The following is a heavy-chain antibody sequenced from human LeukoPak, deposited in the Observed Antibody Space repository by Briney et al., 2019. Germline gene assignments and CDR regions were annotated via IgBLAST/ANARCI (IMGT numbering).Heavy chain of an antibody. V-gene: IGHV1-8*01. CDR1: GYTFTSYD. CDR2: MNPNNGNT. J-gene: IGHJ4*02. Sequence: ASVKVSCKASGYTFTSYDITWVRQASGQGLEWMGWMNPNNGNTGYAQRFQGRVTLTRDTSISTAYMELSSLRSEDTAVHFCARGFLGYDSSDYAFSYYWGQGTLVTVSS. CDR3: ARGFLGYDSSDYAFSYY. D-gene: IGHD3-22*01.